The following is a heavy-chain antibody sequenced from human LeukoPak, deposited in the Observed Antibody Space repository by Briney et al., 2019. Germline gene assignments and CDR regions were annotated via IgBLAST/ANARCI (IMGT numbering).Heavy chain of an antibody. Sequence: PSETLSLTCTVSGGSISPYYWSWIRQPPGKGLEWVANVNQDGSEKYYVDSVKGRFTISRDNSKNSLYLQMNSLRDEDTAVYYCARGYSDYGGEDFDYWGQGTLVTVSS. CDR3: ARGYSDYGGEDFDY. J-gene: IGHJ4*02. D-gene: IGHD4-11*01. CDR2: VNQDGSEK. V-gene: IGHV3-7*04. CDR1: GGSISPYY.